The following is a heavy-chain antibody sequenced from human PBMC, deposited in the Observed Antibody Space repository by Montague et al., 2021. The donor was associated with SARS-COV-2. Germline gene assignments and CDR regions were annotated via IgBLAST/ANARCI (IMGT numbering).Heavy chain of an antibody. CDR3: ARVGRQQLVRLSGMDV. J-gene: IGHJ6*02. V-gene: IGHV4-39*07. D-gene: IGHD6-13*01. CDR2: IYYSGST. CDR1: GGSISSSSYY. Sequence: SGTLSLTCTVSGGSISSSSYYWGWIRQPPGKGLRWIGSIYYSGSTYYNPSLKSRVTISVDTSKNQFSLRLSSVTAADTAVYYCARVGRQQLVRLSGMDVWGQGTTVAVSS.